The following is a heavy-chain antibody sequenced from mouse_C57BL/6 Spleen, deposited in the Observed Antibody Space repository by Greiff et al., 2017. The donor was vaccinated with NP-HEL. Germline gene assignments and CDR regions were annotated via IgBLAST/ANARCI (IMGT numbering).Heavy chain of an antibody. CDR1: GYTFTSYW. D-gene: IGHD3-1*01. J-gene: IGHJ2*01. CDR3: ARSGLFDY. CDR2: IDPSDSYT. V-gene: IGHV1-50*01. Sequence: QVQLQQPGAELVKPGASVKLSCKASGYTFTSYWMQWVKQRPGQGLEWIGEIDPSDSYTNYNQKFKGKATLTVDTSSSTAYMQLSSLTSEDSAVYYCARSGLFDYWGQGTTLTVSS.